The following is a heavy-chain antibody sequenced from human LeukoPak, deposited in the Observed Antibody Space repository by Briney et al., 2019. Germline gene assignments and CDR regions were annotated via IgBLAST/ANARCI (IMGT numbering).Heavy chain of an antibody. CDR2: MSSDGGDK. V-gene: IGHV3-30*04. Sequence: GGSLRLSCAASKFTFSTYTMHWVRQAPGKGLEWVSLMSSDGGDKYYADSVKGRFTISRDNSKNTLSLQMNSLKADDTAVYYCARSLVPYYYYALDVWGQGTTVTVSS. J-gene: IGHJ6*02. CDR1: KFTFSTYT. D-gene: IGHD6-13*01. CDR3: ARSLVPYYYYALDV.